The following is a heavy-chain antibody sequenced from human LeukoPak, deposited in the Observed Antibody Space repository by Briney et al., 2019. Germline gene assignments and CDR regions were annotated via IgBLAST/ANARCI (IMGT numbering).Heavy chain of an antibody. CDR1: GFTFSSYA. D-gene: IGHD3-10*01. J-gene: IGHJ3*02. CDR2: ISYDGSNK. CDR3: AREDSADDDAFDI. V-gene: IGHV3-30*04. Sequence: PGGSLRLSCAASGFTFSSYAMHWVRQAPGKGLEWVAVISYDGSNKYYADSVKGRFTISRDNSKNTLYLQMNSLRAEDTAVYYCAREDSADDDAFDIWGQGTMVTVSS.